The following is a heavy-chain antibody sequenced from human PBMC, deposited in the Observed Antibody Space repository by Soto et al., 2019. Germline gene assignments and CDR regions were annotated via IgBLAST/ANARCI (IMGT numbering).Heavy chain of an antibody. D-gene: IGHD6-19*01. CDR1: GFTFSSSS. CDR3: ADTRYSTGVYGTGAFEI. J-gene: IGHJ3*02. Sequence: VQLVESGGGLVKPGGSLRLSCAASGFTFSSSSMNWVRQAPGKGLEWVSSITSGSSYIYYADSVKGRFTISRDNAKNSLYLQMNSLRAEETAIYYCADTRYSTGVYGTGAFEIWGQGTMVTVSS. CDR2: ITSGSSYI. V-gene: IGHV3-21*01.